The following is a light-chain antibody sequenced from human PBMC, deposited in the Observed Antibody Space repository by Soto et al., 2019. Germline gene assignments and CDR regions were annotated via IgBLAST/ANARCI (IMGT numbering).Light chain of an antibody. CDR3: SSYTSSSTLGYV. CDR1: CSDVGGYNY. J-gene: IGLJ1*01. Sequence: QSVLTQPASVSGSPGQSITISCTGTCSDVGGYNYVSWYQQHPGKAPKLMIYEVSNRPSEVSNRFSGSKSGNTASLTISGLQAEDEADYYCSSYTSSSTLGYVFGTGTKVTVL. CDR2: EVS. V-gene: IGLV2-14*01.